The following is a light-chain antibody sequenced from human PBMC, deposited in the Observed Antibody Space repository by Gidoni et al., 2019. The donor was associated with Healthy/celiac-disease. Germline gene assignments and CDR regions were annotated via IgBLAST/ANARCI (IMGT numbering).Light chain of an antibody. V-gene: IGKV3-20*01. CDR2: GAS. J-gene: IGKJ4*01. Sequence: IVLTQSPGTLSLSPGERATLSCRASQSVSSSYLAWYQQKPGQAPSLLIYGASSRATGIPDRFSGSGSGTDFTLTSSRLEPEHFALYYCQQYGSSRGTFGGGTKVEIK. CDR3: QQYGSSRGT. CDR1: QSVSSSY.